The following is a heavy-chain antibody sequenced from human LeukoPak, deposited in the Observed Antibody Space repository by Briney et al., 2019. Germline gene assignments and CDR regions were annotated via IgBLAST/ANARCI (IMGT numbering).Heavy chain of an antibody. CDR1: GYSISSGYY. D-gene: IGHD1-1*01. CDR3: ASRASDDAFDY. J-gene: IGHJ4*02. V-gene: IGHV4-38-2*01. Sequence: SETLSLTCAVSGYSISSGYYWGWIRQPPGKGLEWIGSIYHSGSTCYNPSLKSRVTISVDTSKIQFSLKLSAVTAADTAVYYCASRASDDAFDYWGQGTLVTVSS. CDR2: IYHSGST.